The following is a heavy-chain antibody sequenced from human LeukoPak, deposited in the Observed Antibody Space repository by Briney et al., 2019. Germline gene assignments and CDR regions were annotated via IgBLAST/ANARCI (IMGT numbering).Heavy chain of an antibody. CDR2: IWDDGSNK. CDR3: ARDGLLRYFDWLPGVFDI. Sequence: GGSLRLSCAASGFTFSSYGRNWVGQAPGKGLEWVAVIWDDGSNKYYADSVKGRFPISRDNSKITLYLQMHSLRAEDTAVYYCARDGLLRYFDWLPGVFDIWGQGTMVTVSS. CDR1: GFTFSSYG. V-gene: IGHV3-33*01. D-gene: IGHD3-9*01. J-gene: IGHJ3*02.